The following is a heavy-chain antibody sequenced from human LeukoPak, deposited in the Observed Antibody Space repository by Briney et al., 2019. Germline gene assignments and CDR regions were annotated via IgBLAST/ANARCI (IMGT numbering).Heavy chain of an antibody. CDR3: ARDREYCSGGSCYSWFDP. CDR2: ISAYNGNT. D-gene: IGHD2-15*01. V-gene: IGHV1-18*01. Sequence: ASVRVSCKASGYTFTSYGISWVRQAPGQGLEWMGWISAYNGNTNYAQKLQGRVTMTTDTSTSTAYMELRSLRSDDTAVYYCARDREYCSGGSCYSWFDPWGQGTLVTVSS. J-gene: IGHJ5*02. CDR1: GYTFTSYG.